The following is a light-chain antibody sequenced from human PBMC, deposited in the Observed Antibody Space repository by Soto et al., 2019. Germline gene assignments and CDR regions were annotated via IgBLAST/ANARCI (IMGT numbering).Light chain of an antibody. V-gene: IGLV4-69*01. Sequence: QSVLTQSPSASASLGASVRLTCTLSSEHGTYAVAWHQHQPYKGPRYLMKVNSDGSHTKGDGIPDRFSGSSSGVERNLTISSLQSDDEADYYCQIWGIGFRVFGGGTKLTVL. CDR2: VNSDGSH. J-gene: IGLJ2*01. CDR1: SEHGTYA. CDR3: QIWGIGFRV.